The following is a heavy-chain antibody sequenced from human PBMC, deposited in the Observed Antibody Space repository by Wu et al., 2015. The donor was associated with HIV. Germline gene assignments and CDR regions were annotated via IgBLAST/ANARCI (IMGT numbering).Heavy chain of an antibody. Sequence: QVQLVQSGAEVKKPGASVKVSCKASGYTFTGYYMHWVRQAPGQGLEWMGWINPNSGGTNYAQKFQGRVTMTRDTSISTAYMELSRLRSDDTAVYYCARYRGFSSNSAGRPGRGKKYYFDYWGQGTLVTVSS. J-gene: IGHJ4*02. CDR2: INPNSGGT. CDR1: GYTFTGYY. V-gene: IGHV1-2*02. CDR3: ARYRGFSSNSAGRPGRGKKYYFDY. D-gene: IGHD6-13*01.